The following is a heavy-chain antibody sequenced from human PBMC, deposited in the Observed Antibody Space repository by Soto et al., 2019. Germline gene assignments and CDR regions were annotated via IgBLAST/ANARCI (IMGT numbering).Heavy chain of an antibody. Sequence: GASVEVSCTASGYTFTSYGISWVRQAPGQGLEWMGWISAYNGNTNYAQKLQGRVTMTTDTSTSTAYMELRSLRSDDTAVYYCARDAYSGRFDPWGQGTLVTVSS. D-gene: IGHD1-26*01. CDR1: GYTFTSYG. CDR2: ISAYNGNT. V-gene: IGHV1-18*04. J-gene: IGHJ5*02. CDR3: ARDAYSGRFDP.